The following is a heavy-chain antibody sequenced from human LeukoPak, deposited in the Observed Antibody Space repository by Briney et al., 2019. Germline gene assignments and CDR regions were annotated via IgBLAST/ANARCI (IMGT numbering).Heavy chain of an antibody. CDR2: IYYSGST. CDR3: ARGTYYYDSSGYYFDY. D-gene: IGHD3-22*01. CDR1: GGSISSGGYY. V-gene: IGHV4-31*03. J-gene: IGHJ4*02. Sequence: SETLSLTCTVSGGSISSGGYYWSWIRQHPGKGLEWIGYIYYSGSTYYNPSLKSRVTISVDTSKNQFSLKLSSVTAADTAVYYCARGTYYYDSSGYYFDYWGQGTLVTVSS.